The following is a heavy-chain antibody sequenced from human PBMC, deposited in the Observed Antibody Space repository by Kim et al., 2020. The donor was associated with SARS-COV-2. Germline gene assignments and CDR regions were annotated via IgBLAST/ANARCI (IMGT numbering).Heavy chain of an antibody. Sequence: GGSLRLSCVGSGFAFTKFPMAWVRQAPGKGLEWLAAISDSGGNTYYADSAMGRLTISRDGSKNSVYLQVDSLTAEDTAVYYCAKENKYSYATALDFWGRGTRVTVSS. CDR2: ISDSGGNT. D-gene: IGHD5-18*01. CDR3: AKENKYSYATALDF. V-gene: IGHV3-23*01. J-gene: IGHJ4*02. CDR1: GFAFTKFP.